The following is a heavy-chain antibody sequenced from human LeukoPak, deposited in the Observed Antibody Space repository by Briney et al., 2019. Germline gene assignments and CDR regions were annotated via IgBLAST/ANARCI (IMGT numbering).Heavy chain of an antibody. CDR2: ISYDGSNK. CDR3: AKVLSSSWGYFGF. V-gene: IGHV3-30*18. Sequence: TGRSLGLSCAASGFTFSSYGMHWVRQAPGKGLEWVAVISYDGSNKYYADSVKGRFTISRDNSKNTLYLQMNSLRAEDTAVYYCAKVLSSSWGYFGFWGQGTLVTVSS. J-gene: IGHJ4*02. D-gene: IGHD6-13*01. CDR1: GFTFSSYG.